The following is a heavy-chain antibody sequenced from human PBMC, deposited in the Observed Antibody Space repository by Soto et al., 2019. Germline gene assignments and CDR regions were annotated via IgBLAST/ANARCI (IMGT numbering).Heavy chain of an antibody. D-gene: IGHD2-8*01. CDR1: GDSVSSDSVT. CDR2: TYYRSKWYS. V-gene: IGHV6-1*01. CDR3: VRLIGNSWLDY. Sequence: SQTLSLTCAISGDSVSSDSVTWNWIRQSPSRGLEWLGRTYYRSKWYSDYALSVKSRVTINADMSKNQVSLQLNSVTPEDSAVYYCVRLIGNSWLDYWGKGTLVTVPS. J-gene: IGHJ5*01.